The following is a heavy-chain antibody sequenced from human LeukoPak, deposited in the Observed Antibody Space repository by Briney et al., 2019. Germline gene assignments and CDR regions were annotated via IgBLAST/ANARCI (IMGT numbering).Heavy chain of an antibody. CDR1: GFTFSSYA. V-gene: IGHV3-64D*06. CDR2: ISSNGGST. J-gene: IGHJ4*02. Sequence: PGGSLRLSCSASGFTFSSYAMHWVRQAPGKGLEYVSAISSNGGSTYYADSVKGRFTISRDNSKNTLYLQMSSLRAEDTAVYYCVKDEPRVRGGEVAGTLFYYWGQGTLVTVS. CDR3: VKDEPRVRGGEVAGTLFYY. D-gene: IGHD6-19*01.